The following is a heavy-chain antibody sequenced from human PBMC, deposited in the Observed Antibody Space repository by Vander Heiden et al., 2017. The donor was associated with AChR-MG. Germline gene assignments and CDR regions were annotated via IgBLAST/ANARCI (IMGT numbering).Heavy chain of an antibody. CDR3: AKVGIVGAFDP. V-gene: IGHV3-30*18. J-gene: IGHJ5*02. D-gene: IGHD1-26*01. Sequence: QVQLVESGGGVVQPGRSLRLSCPAPGFTFSSYGMHWVRQAPGKGLEWVAVISYDGSNKYYADSVKGRFTISRDNSKNTLYLQMNSLRAEDTAVYYCAKVGIVGAFDPWGQGTLVTVSS. CDR2: ISYDGSNK. CDR1: GFTFSSYG.